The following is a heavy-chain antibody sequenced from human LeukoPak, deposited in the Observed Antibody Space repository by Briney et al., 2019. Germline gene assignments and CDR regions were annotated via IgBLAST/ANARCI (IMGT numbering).Heavy chain of an antibody. V-gene: IGHV3-23*01. CDR2: ISGSGGNT. D-gene: IGHD1-26*01. J-gene: IGHJ3*01. Sequence: PGGSLRLSCAASGFAFSSYAMRWVRHAPGEGLEWVSGISGSGGNTYYADSVKGRFTISRDNSKNTLYLQMNSLRAEDTAVYYCAKDRGGNYLLVFDVWGQGTMVTVSS. CDR3: AKDRGGNYLLVFDV. CDR1: GFAFSSYA.